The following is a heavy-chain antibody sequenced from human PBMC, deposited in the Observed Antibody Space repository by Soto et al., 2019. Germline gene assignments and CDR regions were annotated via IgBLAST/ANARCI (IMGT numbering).Heavy chain of an antibody. CDR1: GGSISSYY. D-gene: IGHD4-17*01. Sequence: SETLSLTCTVSGGSISSYYWSWIRQPPGKGLEWIGYIYYSGSTNYNPSLKSRVTISVDTSKNQFSLKLSSVTAADTAAYYCARDSLRSVTGFDYWGQGTLVTVSS. J-gene: IGHJ4*02. CDR2: IYYSGST. V-gene: IGHV4-59*01. CDR3: ARDSLRSVTGFDY.